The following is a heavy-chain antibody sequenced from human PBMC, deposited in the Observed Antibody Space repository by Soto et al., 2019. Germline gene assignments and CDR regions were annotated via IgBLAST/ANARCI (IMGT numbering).Heavy chain of an antibody. Sequence: GGSLRLSCATSGFTFSAYAMSWVRQAPGKGLEWVSGISGSGSNTFYADSVQGRFTISRDNSKNTLYLQMNSLRAEDTAVYYCAKGYGIAVAGLEFDYWGQGTLVTVSS. CDR2: ISGSGSNT. V-gene: IGHV3-23*01. D-gene: IGHD6-19*01. CDR3: AKGYGIAVAGLEFDY. J-gene: IGHJ4*02. CDR1: GFTFSAYA.